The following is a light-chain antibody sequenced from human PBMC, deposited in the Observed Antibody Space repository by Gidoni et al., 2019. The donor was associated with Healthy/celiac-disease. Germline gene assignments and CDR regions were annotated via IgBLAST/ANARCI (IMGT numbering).Light chain of an antibody. CDR2: AAS. V-gene: IGKV1-39*01. CDR1: QSIISY. Sequence: DIQMTQSPSSLSASVGDRVTITCRASQSIISYLNWNQQKPGKAPKLLIYAASSLQSGVPSRFSGSRSLTDFTLTISSLQPAEFASYYCQQSHSTVWTFGQGTKVEIK. J-gene: IGKJ1*01. CDR3: QQSHSTVWT.